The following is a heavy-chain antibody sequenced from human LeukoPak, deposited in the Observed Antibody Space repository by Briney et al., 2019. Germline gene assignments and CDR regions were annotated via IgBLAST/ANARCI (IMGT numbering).Heavy chain of an antibody. CDR3: TTVTADDSDF. CDR1: GFTFSGSA. J-gene: IGHJ4*02. Sequence: GGSLRPSCAASGFTFSGSALHWVRQASGKGLEWVGHIRSKANSYATAYAASVKGRFTISRDDSKNTAYLQMNSLKTEDTAVYYCTTVTADDSDFWGQGTLVTVSS. V-gene: IGHV3-73*01. D-gene: IGHD2-21*02. CDR2: IRSKANSYAT.